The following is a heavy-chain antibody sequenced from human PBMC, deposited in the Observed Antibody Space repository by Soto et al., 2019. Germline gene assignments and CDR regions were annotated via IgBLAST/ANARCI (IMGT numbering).Heavy chain of an antibody. CDR2: FDPEDGET. CDR3: ATSRACISTRNKYSSSLCWFDP. CDR1: GYTLTELS. V-gene: IGHV1-24*01. D-gene: IGHD6-6*01. J-gene: IGHJ5*02. Sequence: GASVKVSCKVSGYTLTELSMHWVRQAPGKGLEWMGGFDPEDGETIYAQKFRGRVTMTEDTSTDTAYMELSSLRSEDTAVYYCATSRACISTRNKYSSSLCWFDPWGQGTLVTVSS.